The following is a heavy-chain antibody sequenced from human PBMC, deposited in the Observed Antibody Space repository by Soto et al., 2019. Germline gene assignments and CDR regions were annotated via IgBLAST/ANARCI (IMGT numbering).Heavy chain of an antibody. J-gene: IGHJ5*02. V-gene: IGHV3-23*01. D-gene: IGHD3-10*01. Sequence: QLLQSGGGLVQPGGSLPLSWAASGFTFGTTDMSWVRQAPGEGLEWVSTIDGSGGITYYADSVKGRFTISRDNYSNTVYLQTNSLRGDDTALYYCVKNSGWFKTWGQGALVTVSS. CDR1: GFTFGTTD. CDR3: VKNSGWFKT. CDR2: IDGSGGIT.